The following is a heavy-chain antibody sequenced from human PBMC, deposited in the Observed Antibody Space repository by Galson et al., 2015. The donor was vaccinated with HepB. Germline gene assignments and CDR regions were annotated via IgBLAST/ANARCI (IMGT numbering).Heavy chain of an antibody. Sequence: SVKVSCKASGYTFTNYGISWVRQAPGQGLEWMGWISAYNGKTNYAQKFQGRVTMTTDTSTGTAYIILRSLRSDDTAVYYCARDYMVTTREWFDPWGQGALVTVSS. CDR3: ARDYMVTTREWFDP. V-gene: IGHV1-18*01. CDR1: GYTFTNYG. J-gene: IGHJ5*02. CDR2: ISAYNGKT. D-gene: IGHD5-12*01.